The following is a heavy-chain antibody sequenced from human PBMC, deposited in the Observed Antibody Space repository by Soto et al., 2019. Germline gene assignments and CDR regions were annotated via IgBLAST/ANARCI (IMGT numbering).Heavy chain of an antibody. D-gene: IGHD3-10*01. Sequence: QVQLQQWGAGLLKPSETLSLTCAVYGGSFSGYYWSWIRQPPGKGLEWIGEINHSGSTNYNPSLKSRVIISVDTSKNQFSLKLSSVSAADTAVYYCATGRGVRGVIITTYYYYGLDVWGQGTTVTVSS. CDR3: ATGRGVRGVIITTYYYYGLDV. V-gene: IGHV4-34*01. CDR1: GGSFSGYY. J-gene: IGHJ6*02. CDR2: INHSGST.